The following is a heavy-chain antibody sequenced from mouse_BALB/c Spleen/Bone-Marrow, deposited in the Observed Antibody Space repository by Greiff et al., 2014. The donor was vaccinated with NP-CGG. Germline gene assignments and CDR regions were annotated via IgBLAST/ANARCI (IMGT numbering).Heavy chain of an antibody. CDR3: AGPAWFAY. Sequence: VQLQQPGPELVKPGASVKMSCKASGYTFTSYVMHWVKQKPGQGLEWIGFINPFNGGAKYNEKFRGKATLTSDKSSGTAYMELSSLTSEDSAVYYCAGPAWFAYWGRGTLVTVSA. J-gene: IGHJ3*01. CDR2: INPFNGGA. CDR1: GYTFTSYV. V-gene: IGHV1-14*01.